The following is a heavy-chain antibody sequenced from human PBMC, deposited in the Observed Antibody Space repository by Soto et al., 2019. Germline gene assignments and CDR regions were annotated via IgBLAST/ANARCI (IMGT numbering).Heavy chain of an antibody. CDR1: GYTFNSYA. D-gene: IGHD3-9*01. V-gene: IGHV1-18*01. CDR3: AREDSDYDILTGRYTYYYGMDV. Sequence: ASVKVSCKASGYTFNSYAISWVRQAPGQGLEWMGWISAYNGITKYAQKLQGRVTMTTDTSTSTAYMELRSLRSDDTAVYYCAREDSDYDILTGRYTYYYGMDVWGQGTTVTVSS. J-gene: IGHJ6*02. CDR2: ISAYNGIT.